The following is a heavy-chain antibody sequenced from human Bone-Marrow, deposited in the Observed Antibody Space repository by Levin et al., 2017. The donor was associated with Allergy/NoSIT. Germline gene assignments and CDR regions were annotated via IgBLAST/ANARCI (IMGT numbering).Heavy chain of an antibody. V-gene: IGHV4-30-4*01. Sequence: SQTLSLTCSVSGGSISSGDDYWSWIRQPPGQGPEWIGYIYHSGSTYYNPSLKSRLTISLDPSNNQFSLKLSSVTAADTAVYYCTRIGDNYYYYLDVWGKGATVIVSS. J-gene: IGHJ6*03. CDR1: GGSISSGDDY. CDR3: TRIGDNYYYYLDV. CDR2: IYHSGST.